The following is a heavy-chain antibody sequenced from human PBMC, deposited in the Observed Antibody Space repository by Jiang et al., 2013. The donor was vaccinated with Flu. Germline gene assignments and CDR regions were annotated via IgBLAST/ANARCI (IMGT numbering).Heavy chain of an antibody. D-gene: IGHD2-21*02. CDR1: GYTFTSYY. V-gene: IGHV1-46*01. Sequence: SVKLSCKTSGYTFTSYYMHWVRQAPGQGLEWMGVINPSGGATGYAQNFQGRITVTTDTSTSTVYMELSSLRSEDTAVYYCAREEGVVTAIRSFDYWGQGTLVTVSS. CDR3: AREEGVVTAIRSFDY. J-gene: IGHJ4*02. CDR2: INPSGGAT.